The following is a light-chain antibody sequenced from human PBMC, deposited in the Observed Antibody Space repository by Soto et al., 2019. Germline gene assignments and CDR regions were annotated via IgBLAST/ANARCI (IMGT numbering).Light chain of an antibody. CDR2: GAS. V-gene: IGKV3-20*01. CDR3: QQYVSSPMYT. J-gene: IGKJ2*01. CDR1: QSVSSSY. Sequence: EIVLTQSPGTLSLSPGERATLSCRASQSVSSSYLAWYQQKPGQAPRLLIYGASSMATGIPDRFSGSGSGTDFTFTISRLEPEDCAVYYCQQYVSSPMYTFGQGTKREIK.